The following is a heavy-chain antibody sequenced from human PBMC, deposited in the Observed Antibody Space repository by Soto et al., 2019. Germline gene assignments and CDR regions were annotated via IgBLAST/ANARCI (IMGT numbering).Heavy chain of an antibody. CDR3: AKVRLEWHYYYGMDV. V-gene: IGHV3-9*01. Sequence: GGSLRLSCAASGFTFDDYAMHWVRQAPGKGLEWVSGISWNSGSIGYADSVKGRFTISRDNAKNSLYLQMNSLRAEDTALYYCAKVRLEWHYYYGMDVWGQGTTVTVSS. CDR1: GFTFDDYA. J-gene: IGHJ6*02. CDR2: ISWNSGSI. D-gene: IGHD3-3*01.